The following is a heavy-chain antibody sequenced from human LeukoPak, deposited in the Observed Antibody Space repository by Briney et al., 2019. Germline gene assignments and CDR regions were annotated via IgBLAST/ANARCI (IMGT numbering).Heavy chain of an antibody. CDR3: ARQGGNWDY. Sequence: SETLSLTCTVSGGSISSGYYWGWIRQPPGKGLEWIGSIYHSGSTYYNPSLKSRVTISVDTSKNQFSLKLSSVTAADTAVYYCARQGGNWDYWGQGTLVTVSS. V-gene: IGHV4-38-2*02. CDR1: GGSISSGYY. J-gene: IGHJ4*02. CDR2: IYHSGST. D-gene: IGHD2-21*01.